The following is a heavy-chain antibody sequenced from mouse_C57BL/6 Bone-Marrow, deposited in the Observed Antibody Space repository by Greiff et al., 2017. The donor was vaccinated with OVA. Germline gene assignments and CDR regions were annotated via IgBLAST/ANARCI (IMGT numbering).Heavy chain of an antibody. CDR1: GYTFTSYG. V-gene: IGHV1-81*01. D-gene: IGHD4-1*01. Sequence: LVESGAELARPGASVKLSCKASGYTFTSYGISWVKQRTGQGLEWIGEIYPRSGNTYYNEKFKGKATLTADKSSSTAYMELRSLTSEDSAVYFCASPNWAWCAYWGQGTLVTVSA. J-gene: IGHJ3*01. CDR3: ASPNWAWCAY. CDR2: IYPRSGNT.